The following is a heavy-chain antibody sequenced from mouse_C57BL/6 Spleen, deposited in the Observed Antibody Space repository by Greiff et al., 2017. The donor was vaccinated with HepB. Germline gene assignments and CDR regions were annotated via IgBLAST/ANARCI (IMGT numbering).Heavy chain of an antibody. J-gene: IGHJ2*01. CDR2: IYPGDGDT. CDR3: ARAGNAGYLDY. CDR1: GYAFSSSW. D-gene: IGHD2-1*01. V-gene: IGHV1-82*01. Sequence: QVQLKESGPELVKPGASVKISCKASGYAFSSSWMNWVKQRPGKGLEWIGRIYPGDGDTNYNGKFKGKATLTADKSSSTAYMQLSSLTSEDSAVSFCARAGNAGYLDYWGQGTTLTVAS.